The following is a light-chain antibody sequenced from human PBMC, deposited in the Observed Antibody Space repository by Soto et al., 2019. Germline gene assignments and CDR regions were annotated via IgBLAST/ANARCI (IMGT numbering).Light chain of an antibody. CDR1: QSISIN. Sequence: EIVMTQSPATLSMSPGERATLSYRASQSISINLAWYQQKPGQAPRLLIYGASARATDVPARFSGSGSGTEFNITISSLQSEDFATYYCQQYGSSPFTFGGGTKVDI. CDR3: QQYGSSPFT. CDR2: GAS. V-gene: IGKV3-15*01. J-gene: IGKJ4*01.